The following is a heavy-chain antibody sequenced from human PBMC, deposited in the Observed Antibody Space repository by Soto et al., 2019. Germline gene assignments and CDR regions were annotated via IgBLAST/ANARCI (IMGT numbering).Heavy chain of an antibody. V-gene: IGHV3-30*03. CDR3: VSDRGYGHASVPYS. J-gene: IGHJ4*02. D-gene: IGHD3-10*01. Sequence: QAHLVESGGGVVQPGRSLRLSWAASGFTFTSYGMHWVRQAPGTRLEWVAVISYDGGLQHYADSVKGRFTISRDNSKNMVLLHMNSLRAEDTAVYYCVSDRGYGHASVPYSWGQGTLVSVSS. CDR1: GFTFTSYG. CDR2: ISYDGGLQ.